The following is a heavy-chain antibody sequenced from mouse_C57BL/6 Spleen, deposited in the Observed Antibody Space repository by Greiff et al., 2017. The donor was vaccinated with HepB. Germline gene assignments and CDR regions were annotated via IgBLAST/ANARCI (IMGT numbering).Heavy chain of an antibody. J-gene: IGHJ3*01. Sequence: VKLVESGAELVKPGASVKLSCKASGYTFTSYWMHWVKQRPGRGLEWIGRIDPNSGGTKYNEKFKSKATLTVDKPSSTAYMQLSSLTSEDSAVYYCARSKGYDGAWFAYWGQGTLVTVSA. V-gene: IGHV1-72*01. CDR2: IDPNSGGT. D-gene: IGHD2-2*01. CDR3: ARSKGYDGAWFAY. CDR1: GYTFTSYW.